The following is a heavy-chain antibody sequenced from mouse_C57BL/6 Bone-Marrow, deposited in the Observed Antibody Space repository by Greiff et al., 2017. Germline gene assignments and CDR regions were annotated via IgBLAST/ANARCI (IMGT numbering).Heavy chain of an antibody. CDR3: ARAGYDYGYWYFEV. V-gene: IGHV1-64*01. CDR1: GYTFTSYW. D-gene: IGHD2-4*01. Sequence: VKLMESGAELVKPGASVKLSCKASGYTFTSYWMHWVKQRPGQGLEWIGMIHPNSGSTNYNEKFQSKATLTVDKSSSTAYMQLSSRTSEDSAVYYCARAGYDYGYWYFEVWGRGTTVTVSS. CDR2: IHPNSGST. J-gene: IGHJ1*03.